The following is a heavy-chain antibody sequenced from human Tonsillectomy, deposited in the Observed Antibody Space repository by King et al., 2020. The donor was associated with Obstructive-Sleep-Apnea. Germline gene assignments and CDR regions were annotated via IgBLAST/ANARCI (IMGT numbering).Heavy chain of an antibody. CDR3: ARVEYSTSSFDF. CDR2: VYYRGST. V-gene: IGHV4-39*07. D-gene: IGHD6-6*01. Sequence: QLQESGPGLVKPSETLSLICSVSGDSISSSNYYWGWIRQPPGKGLVWIGSVYYRGSTYYHPSLKSRVTISVDTAQNQFSLKLTSVTAADTAVYYCARVEYSTSSFDFWGQGTLVTVSS. J-gene: IGHJ4*02. CDR1: GDSISSSNYY.